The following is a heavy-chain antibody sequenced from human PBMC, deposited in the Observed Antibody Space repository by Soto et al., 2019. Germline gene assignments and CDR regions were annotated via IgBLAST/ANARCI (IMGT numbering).Heavy chain of an antibody. Sequence: QVQLQESGPGLVKPSETLSLTCTVSSGSISSYYWSWIRQPPGKGLEWIGYIYYTGSTNYNPSLKSRVTISVDTSKNQFSLKLSSVTAADTAVYYCARHGKYSSSWYFDYWGQGTLVTVSS. V-gene: IGHV4-59*08. J-gene: IGHJ4*02. CDR3: ARHGKYSSSWYFDY. CDR2: IYYTGST. D-gene: IGHD6-13*01. CDR1: SGSISSYY.